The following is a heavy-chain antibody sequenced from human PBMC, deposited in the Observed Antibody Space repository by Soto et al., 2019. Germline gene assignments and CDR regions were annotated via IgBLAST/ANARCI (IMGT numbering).Heavy chain of an antibody. CDR1: GFRFSDYY. CDR2: INSRGSTI. CDR3: SRARPDIVMVVGETPGYYGMDV. J-gene: IGHJ6*02. D-gene: IGHD2-15*01. V-gene: IGHV3-11*01. Sequence: VQLVESGGGLVKPGGSQRLSCAASGFRFSDYYMTWIRQAPGKGLEWVSYINSRGSTIYQADSVRGRFTVSRDNAKTSLYLQMNILRVEDTAVYFCSRARPDIVMVVGETPGYYGMDVWGQGTTVTVSS.